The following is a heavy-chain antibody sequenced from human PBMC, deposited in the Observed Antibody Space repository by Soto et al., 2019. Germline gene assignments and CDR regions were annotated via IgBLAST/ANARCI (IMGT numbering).Heavy chain of an antibody. V-gene: IGHV3-13*01. CDR2: IGTAGDT. CDR3: ARGRARDAFDI. CDR1: GFTFSSYD. D-gene: IGHD5-12*01. Sequence: EVQLVESGGGLVQPGGSLRLSCAASGFTFSSYDMHWVRQATGKGLEWVSAIGTAGDTYYPGSVKGRFTISRENAKNSLYLQMNSLRAGDTAVYYWARGRARDAFDIWGQGTMVTVSS. J-gene: IGHJ3*02.